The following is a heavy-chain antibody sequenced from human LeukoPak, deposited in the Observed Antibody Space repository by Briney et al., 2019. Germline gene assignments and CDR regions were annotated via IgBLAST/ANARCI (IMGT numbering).Heavy chain of an antibody. J-gene: IGHJ5*02. D-gene: IGHD3-22*01. CDR3: AREGDTYYYDSSGYTA. CDR1: GFTVSSNY. V-gene: IGHV3-53*01. Sequence: PGGSLRLSCAASGFTVSSNYMSWVRQAPGKGLEWVSVIYSGGSTYYADSVKGRFTISRDNAKNTLYLQMNSLRAEDTAVYYCAREGDTYYYDSSGYTAWGQGTLVTVSS. CDR2: IYSGGST.